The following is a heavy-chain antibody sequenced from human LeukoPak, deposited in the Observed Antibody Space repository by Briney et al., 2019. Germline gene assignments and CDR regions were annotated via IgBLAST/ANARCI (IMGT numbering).Heavy chain of an antibody. D-gene: IGHD4-23*01. CDR1: GYTFTGYY. V-gene: IGHV1-46*01. CDR2: INPSGGST. CDR3: ARDYGGYFDY. J-gene: IGHJ4*02. Sequence: GASVKVSCKTSGYTFTGYYMHWVRQAPGQGLEWMGIINPSGGSTSYAQKFQGRVTMTRDMSTSTVYMELSSLRSEDTAVYYCARDYGGYFDYWGQGTLVTVSS.